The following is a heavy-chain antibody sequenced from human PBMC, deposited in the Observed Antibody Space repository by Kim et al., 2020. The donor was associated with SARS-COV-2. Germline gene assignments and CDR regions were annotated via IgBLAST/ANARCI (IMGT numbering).Heavy chain of an antibody. CDR3: ARDSSGRVHRYYYYYMDV. D-gene: IGHD3-10*01. J-gene: IGHJ6*03. V-gene: IGHV3-11*06. Sequence: KGRFTISRDNNKNSLYLQMNSLRAEDTAVYYCARDSSGRVHRYYYYYMDVWGKGTTVTVSS.